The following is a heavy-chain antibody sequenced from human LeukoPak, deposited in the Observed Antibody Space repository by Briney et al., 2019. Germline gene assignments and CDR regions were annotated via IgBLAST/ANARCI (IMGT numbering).Heavy chain of an antibody. J-gene: IGHJ4*02. D-gene: IGHD2-2*01. CDR2: ISGNNDNP. CDR1: GYTLTELS. CDR3: ARDGTSTDDY. Sequence: ASVKVSCKVSGYTLTELSMHWVRQAPGQGLEWMGWISGNNDNPNYGQKFQGRFTMTTDSSTSTAYMELRNLRSDDTAVYYCARDGTSTDDYWGQGTLVTVSS. V-gene: IGHV1-18*01.